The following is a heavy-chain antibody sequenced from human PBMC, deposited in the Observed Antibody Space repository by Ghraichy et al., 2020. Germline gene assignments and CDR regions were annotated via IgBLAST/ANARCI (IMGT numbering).Heavy chain of an antibody. V-gene: IGHV3-43*02. D-gene: IGHD3-22*01. CDR3: AKDWYLGYYDSSDWGTFPDY. J-gene: IGHJ4*02. CDR2: ISGDGGST. CDR1: GFTFDDYA. Sequence: GGSLRLSCAASGFTFDDYAMHWVRQAPGKGLEWVSLISGDGGSTYYADSVKGRFTISRDNSKNSLYLQMNSLRTEDTALYYCAKDWYLGYYDSSDWGTFPDYWGQGTLVTVSS.